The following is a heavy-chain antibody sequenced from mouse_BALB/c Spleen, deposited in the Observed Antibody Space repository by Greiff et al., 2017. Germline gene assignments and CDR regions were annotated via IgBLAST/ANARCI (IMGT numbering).Heavy chain of an antibody. CDR3: ARKTGRGGYFDV. CDR2: ISSGGSYT. J-gene: IGHJ1*01. Sequence: DVKLVESGGGLVKPGGSLKLSCAASGFTFSSYAMSWVRQSPEKRLEWVAEISSGGSYTYYPDTVTGRFTISRDNAKNTLYLEMSSLRSEDTAMYYCARKTGRGGYFDVWGAGTTVTVSS. D-gene: IGHD4-1*01. V-gene: IGHV5-9-4*01. CDR1: GFTFSSYA.